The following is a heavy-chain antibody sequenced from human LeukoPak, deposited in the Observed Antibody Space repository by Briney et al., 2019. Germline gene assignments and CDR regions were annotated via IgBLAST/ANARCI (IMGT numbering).Heavy chain of an antibody. Sequence: PGGSLRLSCAASGFTFDDYAMHWVRQAPGKGLEWASLISWDGSNTDYADSVKGRFTISRDNSKSSLYLQMKSLRGDDTALYYCAKALRIASRYMDVWGKGTTVTVSS. CDR2: ISWDGSNT. CDR1: GFTFDDYA. V-gene: IGHV3-43D*03. CDR3: AKALRIASRYMDV. J-gene: IGHJ6*03.